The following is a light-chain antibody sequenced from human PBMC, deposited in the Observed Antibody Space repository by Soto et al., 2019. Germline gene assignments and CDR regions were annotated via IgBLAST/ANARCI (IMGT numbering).Light chain of an antibody. Sequence: EIVMTQSPATLSVSPGERATLSCRASQSINIYLAWYQQKPGQAPRLLIFGASSRATGIPARFSGSGSGTEFNLTISSLQSEDFAVYYCQQYFTSPWTFGQGTKVEI. CDR1: QSINIY. CDR3: QQYFTSPWT. J-gene: IGKJ1*01. V-gene: IGKV3D-15*01. CDR2: GAS.